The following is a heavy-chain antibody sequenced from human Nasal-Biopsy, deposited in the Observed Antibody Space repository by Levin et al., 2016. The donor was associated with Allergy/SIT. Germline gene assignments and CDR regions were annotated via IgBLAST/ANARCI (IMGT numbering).Heavy chain of an antibody. J-gene: IGHJ2*01. CDR1: GFSFSSYW. D-gene: IGHD2/OR15-2a*01. V-gene: IGHV3-74*01. CDR2: IASDGSST. Sequence: GESLKISCAASGFSFSSYWMHWVRQDPGRGLVWVSRIASDGSSTHYADDVKGRFTVSRVNGEATVYLQMTNLRVEDTALYYCVRDGGQLSNHDWYFDLWGRGTLVTVSS. CDR3: VRDGGQLSNHDWYFDL.